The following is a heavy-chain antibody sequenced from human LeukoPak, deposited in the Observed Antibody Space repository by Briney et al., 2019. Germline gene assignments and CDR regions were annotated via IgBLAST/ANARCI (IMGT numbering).Heavy chain of an antibody. D-gene: IGHD5-24*01. V-gene: IGHV3-23*01. Sequence: PGGSLRLSCAASGFTFSSYDMSWVRQAPGKGLEWVSGIIGSGTSTYYADSVKGRVTISRDNSKDTLYLQMNSLRVKDTAVYYCARVADGDKYGGRDYWGQGALVIVSS. CDR2: IIGSGTST. CDR1: GFTFSSYD. J-gene: IGHJ4*02. CDR3: ARVADGDKYGGRDY.